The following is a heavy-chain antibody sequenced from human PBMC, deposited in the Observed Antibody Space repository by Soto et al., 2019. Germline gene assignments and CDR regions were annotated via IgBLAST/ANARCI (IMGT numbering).Heavy chain of an antibody. CDR3: AKDILAGLTGSRIDY. D-gene: IGHD3-9*01. CDR2: ISWNSGSI. J-gene: IGHJ4*02. CDR1: GFTFDDYA. V-gene: IGHV3-9*01. Sequence: GGSLRLSCAASGFTFDDYAMHWVRQAPGKGLEWVSGISWNSGSIGYADSVKGRFTISRDNAKNSLYLQMNSLRAEDTALYYCAKDILAGLTGSRIDYWGQGTLVTVSS.